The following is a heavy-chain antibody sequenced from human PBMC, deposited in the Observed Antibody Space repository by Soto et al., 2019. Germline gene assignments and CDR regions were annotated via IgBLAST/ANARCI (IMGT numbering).Heavy chain of an antibody. J-gene: IGHJ6*02. CDR2: IYYSGST. D-gene: IGHD3-9*01. Sequence: SETLSLTCTVSGGSVSSGSYYYTWIRQPPGKGLEWIGHIYYSGSTNYNPSLKSRVTISVDKSKNQFSLKLSSVTAADTAVYYCARFPAATAYYDILTGNYYYYGMDVWGQGTTVTVSS. V-gene: IGHV4-61*01. CDR3: ARFPAATAYYDILTGNYYYYGMDV. CDR1: GGSVSSGSYY.